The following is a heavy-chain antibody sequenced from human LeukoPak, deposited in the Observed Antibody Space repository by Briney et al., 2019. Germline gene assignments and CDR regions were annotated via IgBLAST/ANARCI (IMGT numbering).Heavy chain of an antibody. CDR1: GFTFSSYS. CDR2: ISSSSSTI. Sequence: GGSLRLSCAASGFTFSSYSMNWVRQAPGKGLEWVSYISSSSSTIYYADSVKGRFTISRDNAKNSLYLQMNSLRAEDTAVYYCARSRTGVDVWGQGTTVTVSS. CDR3: ARSRTGVDV. J-gene: IGHJ6*02. V-gene: IGHV3-48*01.